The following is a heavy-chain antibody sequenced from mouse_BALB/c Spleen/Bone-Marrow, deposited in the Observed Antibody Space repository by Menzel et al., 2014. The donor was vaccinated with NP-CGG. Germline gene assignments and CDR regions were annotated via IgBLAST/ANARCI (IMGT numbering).Heavy chain of an antibody. CDR1: GYTFTSYW. D-gene: IGHD2-4*01. Sequence: QVQLKDSGAELVKPGASVKLPCKASGYTFTSYWMHWVKQRPGQGLEWIGEINPSNGRTNYNEKFKSKATLTVDKSSSTAYMQLGSLTSEDSAVYYCARDYDYWYFDVWGAGTTVTVSS. CDR3: ARDYDYWYFDV. V-gene: IGHV1S81*02. J-gene: IGHJ1*01. CDR2: INPSNGRT.